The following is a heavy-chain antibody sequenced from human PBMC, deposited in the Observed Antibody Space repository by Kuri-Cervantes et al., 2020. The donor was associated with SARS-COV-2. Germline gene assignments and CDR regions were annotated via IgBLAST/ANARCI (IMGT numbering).Heavy chain of an antibody. CDR2: IKQDGSEK. V-gene: IGHV3-7*03. CDR3: ARAPPPASPRGGMDV. Sequence: GGSLRLSCAASGFTFSSYWMSWVRQAPGKGLEWVANIKQDGSEKYYVDSVKGRFTISRDSAKNSLYLQMNSLRAEDTAVYYCARAPPPASPRGGMDVWGQGTTVTVSS. J-gene: IGHJ6*02. D-gene: IGHD2-2*01. CDR1: GFTFSSYW.